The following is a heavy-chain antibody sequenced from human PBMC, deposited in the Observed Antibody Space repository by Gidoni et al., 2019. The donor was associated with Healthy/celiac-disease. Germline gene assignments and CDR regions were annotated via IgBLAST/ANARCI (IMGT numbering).Heavy chain of an antibody. CDR1: GYTFTSYG. D-gene: IGHD1-26*01. CDR3: ARGSWGRYSGSSRVYYYYGMDV. J-gene: IGHJ6*02. Sequence: QVQLVQSGAEVKKPGASVKVSCKASGYTFTSYGISWVRQAPGQGLEWMGWISAYNGNTNYAQKLQGRVTMTTDTSTSTAYMELRSLRSDDTAVYYCARGSWGRYSGSSRVYYYYGMDVWGQGTTVTVSS. V-gene: IGHV1-18*01. CDR2: ISAYNGNT.